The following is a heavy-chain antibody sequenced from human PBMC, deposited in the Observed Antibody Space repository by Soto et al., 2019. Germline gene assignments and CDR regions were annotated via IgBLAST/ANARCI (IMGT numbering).Heavy chain of an antibody. D-gene: IGHD6-19*01. V-gene: IGHV1-69*02. CDR3: ARGGVAGFDY. Sequence: QVQLVQSGAEVKKPGSSVKVSCKASGGTFSSYSISWVRQAPGQGLEWMGRIIPILGIANYAQKFQGRVTITAAKSTTTAYMELSSLRADDTAVYHCARGGVAGFDYWGQGTLVTVSS. CDR1: GGTFSSYS. J-gene: IGHJ4*02. CDR2: IIPILGIA.